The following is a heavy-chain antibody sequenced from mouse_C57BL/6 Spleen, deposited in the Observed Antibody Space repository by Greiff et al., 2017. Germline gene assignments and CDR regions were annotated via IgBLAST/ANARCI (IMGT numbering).Heavy chain of an antibody. J-gene: IGHJ2*01. Sequence: DVKLVESGGDLVKPGGSLKLSCAASGFTFSSYGMSWVRQTPDKRLEWVATISSGGSYTYYPDSVKGRFTISRDNAKNTLYLQMSSLKSEDTAMYYCARHLSYFDYWGQGTTLTVSS. D-gene: IGHD1-1*01. CDR3: ARHLSYFDY. CDR1: GFTFSSYG. V-gene: IGHV5-6*02. CDR2: ISSGGSYT.